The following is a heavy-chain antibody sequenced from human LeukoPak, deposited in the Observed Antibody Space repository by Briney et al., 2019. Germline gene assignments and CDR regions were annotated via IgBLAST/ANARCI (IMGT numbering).Heavy chain of an antibody. CDR2: IYTSGST. D-gene: IGHD3-22*01. CDR3: ARAHYYDSSGSWDY. Sequence: SETLSLTCTVSGGSISSGSYYWSWIRQPAGKGLEWIGRIYTSGSTNYNPSLKSRVTISVDTSKNQFSLKLSSVTAADTAVYYCARAHYYDSSGSWDYWGQGTLVPVSS. V-gene: IGHV4-61*02. CDR1: GGSISSGSYY. J-gene: IGHJ4*02.